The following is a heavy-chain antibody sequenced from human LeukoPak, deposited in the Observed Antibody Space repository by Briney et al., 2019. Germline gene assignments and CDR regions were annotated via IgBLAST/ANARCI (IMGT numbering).Heavy chain of an antibody. J-gene: IGHJ5*02. D-gene: IGHD3-22*01. CDR1: GGSISSYY. V-gene: IGHV4-4*07. CDR2: IYTSGST. CDR3: ARVAGSGYRNWFDP. Sequence: SETLSLTCTVSGGSISSYYWSWIRQPAGKGLEWIGRIYTSGSTNYNPSLKSRVTISVDTSKNQFSLKLSSVTAADTAVYYCARVAGSGYRNWFDPWGQGTLVTVSS.